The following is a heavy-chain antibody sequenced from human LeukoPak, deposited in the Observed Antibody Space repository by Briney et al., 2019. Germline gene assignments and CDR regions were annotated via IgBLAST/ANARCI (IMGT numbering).Heavy chain of an antibody. Sequence: GGSLRLPCAASGFTFSSYEMNWVRQAPGKGLEWVSYISSSGSTIYYADSVKGRFTISRDNAKNSLYLQMNSMRAEDTAVYYCAGETPGGDYWGQGTLVTVSS. CDR2: ISSSGSTI. D-gene: IGHD1-26*01. J-gene: IGHJ4*02. CDR1: GFTFSSYE. CDR3: AGETPGGDY. V-gene: IGHV3-48*03.